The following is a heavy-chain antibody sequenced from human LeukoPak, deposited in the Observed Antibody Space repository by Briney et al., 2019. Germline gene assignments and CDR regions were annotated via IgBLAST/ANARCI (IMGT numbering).Heavy chain of an antibody. CDR3: ARVGLGKWSDAFDI. CDR2: ITGSGGST. J-gene: IGHJ3*02. Sequence: PGGSLRLSCAASGVTFSNHAMSWVRQAPGKGLEWVSGITGSGGSTYHAESVKGRFTISRDNSKNTLYLEMNSLRAEDTAVYYCARVGLGKWSDAFDIWGQGTMVTVSS. D-gene: IGHD7-27*01. CDR1: GVTFSNHA. V-gene: IGHV3-23*01.